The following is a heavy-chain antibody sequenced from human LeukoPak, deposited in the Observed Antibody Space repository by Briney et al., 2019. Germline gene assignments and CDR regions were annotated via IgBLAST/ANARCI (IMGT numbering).Heavy chain of an antibody. D-gene: IGHD3-10*01. CDR2: IRSKAYGGTT. J-gene: IGHJ5*02. CDR1: GFTFGDYA. CDR3: TGEYYYGSGGENNWFDP. Sequence: PGGSLRLSCTASGFTFGDYAMSWVRQAPGKGLEWVGFIRSKAYGGTTEYAASVKGRFTISRDDSKSIAYLQMNSLKTEDTAVYYCTGEYYYGSGGENNWFDPWGQGTLVTVSS. V-gene: IGHV3-49*04.